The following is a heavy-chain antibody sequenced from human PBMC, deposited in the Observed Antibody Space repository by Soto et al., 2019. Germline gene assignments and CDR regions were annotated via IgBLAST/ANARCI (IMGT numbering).Heavy chain of an antibody. Sequence: EVQLVESGGGLVQPGGSLRLSCAASGFTFSSYWMSWVRQAPGKGLEWVANIKQDGSEKYYVNSVKGRFTISRDNAKNSLYLQMNSLRAEDTAVYYCARGPDSSSPYAFDIWGQGTMVTVSS. CDR1: GFTFSSYW. CDR3: ARGPDSSSPYAFDI. D-gene: IGHD6-13*01. J-gene: IGHJ3*02. V-gene: IGHV3-7*03. CDR2: IKQDGSEK.